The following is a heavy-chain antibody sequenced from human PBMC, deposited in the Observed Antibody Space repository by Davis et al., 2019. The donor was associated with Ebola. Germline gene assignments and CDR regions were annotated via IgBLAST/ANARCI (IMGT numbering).Heavy chain of an antibody. V-gene: IGHV1-24*01. J-gene: IGHJ4*02. Sequence: ASVKVSCKVSGYTLSDLVTYRVRQSPGIELEWMGGFDPEYGKAIYAQRFRGRFIMTEDISTDTAYMELSSLKFEDTAIYYCAIDGGTTNLWGQGTLITVSS. CDR2: FDPEYGKA. CDR3: AIDGGTTNL. CDR1: GYTLSDLV. D-gene: IGHD1-1*01.